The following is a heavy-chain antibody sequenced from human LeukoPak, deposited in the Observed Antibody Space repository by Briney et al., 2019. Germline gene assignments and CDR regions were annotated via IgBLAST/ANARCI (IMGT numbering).Heavy chain of an antibody. J-gene: IGHJ4*02. CDR1: GFTFSSYS. V-gene: IGHV3-21*01. D-gene: IGHD6-19*01. CDR3: ARGAGGWEEGYFDY. Sequence: GGSLRLSRAASGFTFSSYSMNWVRQAPGKGLEWVSSISSSSSYIYYADSVKGRFTISRDNAKNSLYLQMNSLRAEDTAVYYCARGAGGWEEGYFDYWGQGTLVTVSS. CDR2: ISSSSSYI.